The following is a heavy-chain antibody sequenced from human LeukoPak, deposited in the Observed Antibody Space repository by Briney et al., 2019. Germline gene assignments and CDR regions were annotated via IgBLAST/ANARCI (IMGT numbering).Heavy chain of an antibody. V-gene: IGHV1-18*01. CDR1: GYTFTSYG. J-gene: IGHJ4*02. CDR2: ISAYNGNT. Sequence: GASVKVSCKASGYTFTSYGISWVRQAPGQGLEWMGWISAYNGNTNYAQKLQGRVTMTTDTPTSTAYMELRSLRSDDTAVYYCARDRFGSGSYYTFDYWGQGTLVTVSS. D-gene: IGHD3-10*01. CDR3: ARDRFGSGSYYTFDY.